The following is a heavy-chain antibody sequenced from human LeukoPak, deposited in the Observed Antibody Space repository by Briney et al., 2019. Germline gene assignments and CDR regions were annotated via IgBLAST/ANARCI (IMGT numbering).Heavy chain of an antibody. J-gene: IGHJ4*02. D-gene: IGHD2-2*03. CDR3: ARDLGLDGD. CDR1: GFSFSTYS. V-gene: IGHV3-48*04. Sequence: GGSLRLSCAASGFSFSTYSMNWVRQAPGKGLEWISYISSSTSTIYYADSVEGRFTISRDNAKNSLYLQMNSLRAEDTAIYYCARDLGLDGDWGQGTLVTVSS. CDR2: ISSSTSTI.